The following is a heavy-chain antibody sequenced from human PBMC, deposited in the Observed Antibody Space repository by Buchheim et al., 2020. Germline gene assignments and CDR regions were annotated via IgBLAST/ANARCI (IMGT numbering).Heavy chain of an antibody. D-gene: IGHD6-19*01. CDR1: GFTFSSYS. J-gene: IGHJ6*02. V-gene: IGHV3-48*01. CDR2: ISSSSSTI. CDR3: ARDGDSSGWYESFYYYYGMDV. Sequence: EVQLVESGGGLVQPGGSLRLSCAASGFTFSSYSMNWVRQAPGKGLEWVSYISSSSSTIYYADSVKGRFTISRDNPKNSLSLQRNSLRAEDTAVYYCARDGDSSGWYESFYYYYGMDVWGQGTT.